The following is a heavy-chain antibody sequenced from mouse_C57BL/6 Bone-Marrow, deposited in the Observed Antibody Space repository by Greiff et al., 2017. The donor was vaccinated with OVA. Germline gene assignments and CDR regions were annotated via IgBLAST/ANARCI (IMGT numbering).Heavy chain of an antibody. V-gene: IGHV1-61*01. CDR1: GYTFTSYW. D-gene: IGHD2-4*01. Sequence: QVQLQQPGAELVRPGSSVKLSCKASGYTFTSYWMDWVKQRPGQGLEWIGNIYPSDSETHYNQKFKDKATLTVDKSSSTAYMQLSSLASADSVVDNGAIYYDDDWCAYWGQGTLVTVSA. CDR3: AIYYDDDWCAY. J-gene: IGHJ3*01. CDR2: IYPSDSET.